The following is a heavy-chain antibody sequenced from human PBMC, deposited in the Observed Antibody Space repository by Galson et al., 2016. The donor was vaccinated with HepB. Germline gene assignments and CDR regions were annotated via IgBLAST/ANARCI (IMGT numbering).Heavy chain of an antibody. CDR3: ARDPMATRYYYYGMDA. CDR2: IYSGGST. D-gene: IGHD5-24*01. J-gene: IGHJ6*02. V-gene: IGHV3-53*01. CDR1: GFTVSNNY. Sequence: LRLSCAASGFTVSNNYMSWVRQAPGKGLEWVSVIYSGGSTYYADSVKGRFTISRDNSKNTLYLQMNSLRAEDTAVYYCARDPMATRYYYYGMDAWGQGTTVTVSS.